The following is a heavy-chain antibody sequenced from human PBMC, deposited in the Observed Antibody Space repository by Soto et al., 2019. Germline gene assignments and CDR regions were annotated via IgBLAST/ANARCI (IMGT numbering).Heavy chain of an antibody. Sequence: PGESLKISCKGSGYSFTSYWISWVRQMPGKGLEWMGRIDPSDSCTNYSPSFQGHVTISADKSISTAYLQWSSLKASDTAMYYWARTSMQSRGYSYGHGGMDVWGQGTTVTVS. J-gene: IGHJ6*02. CDR3: ARTSMQSRGYSYGHGGMDV. D-gene: IGHD5-18*01. CDR1: GYSFTSYW. V-gene: IGHV5-10-1*01. CDR2: IDPSDSCT.